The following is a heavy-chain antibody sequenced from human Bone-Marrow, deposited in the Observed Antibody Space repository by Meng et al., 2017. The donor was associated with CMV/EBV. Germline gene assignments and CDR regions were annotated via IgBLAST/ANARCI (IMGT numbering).Heavy chain of an antibody. CDR3: ARGLLDPYYHYGMDV. CDR2: ISSSGSVI. D-gene: IGHD1-1*01. CDR1: GFTFSDYY. V-gene: IGHV3-11*04. Sequence: GGSLRLSCAASGFTFSDYYMSWIRQAPGKGLEWVSYISSSGSVIKYADSLKGRFTTSRDNAKNSLYLQMYSLRVEDTAVYYCARGLLDPYYHYGMDVWGQGTTVTGSS. J-gene: IGHJ6*02.